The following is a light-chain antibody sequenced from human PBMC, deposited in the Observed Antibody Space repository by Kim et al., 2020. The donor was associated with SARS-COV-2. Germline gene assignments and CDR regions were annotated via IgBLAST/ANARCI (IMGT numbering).Light chain of an antibody. Sequence: SIGIRVTITCRASQDIANSLAWYQQRPGKVPQVLIYAASTLQSGVPSRFSGSGSGTEFTLTIGSLQTEDVATYYCQKYNSAPWTFGPGTKVDIK. CDR3: QKYNSAPWT. V-gene: IGKV1-27*01. CDR2: AAS. J-gene: IGKJ1*01. CDR1: QDIANS.